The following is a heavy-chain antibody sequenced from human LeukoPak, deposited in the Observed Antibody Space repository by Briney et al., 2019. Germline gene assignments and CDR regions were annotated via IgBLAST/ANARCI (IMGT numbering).Heavy chain of an antibody. Sequence: PSETLSLTCTVSDDSISSYYWSWIRQPAGKGLEWIGRVYTTERTNYNPSLKSRVTISVGKSKNQFSLKLSSVTAADTAVYYCARAPFYDEGATLFDYWGQGTLVTVSS. CDR3: ARAPFYDEGATLFDY. D-gene: IGHD1-26*01. CDR1: DDSISSYY. V-gene: IGHV4-4*07. J-gene: IGHJ4*02. CDR2: VYTTERT.